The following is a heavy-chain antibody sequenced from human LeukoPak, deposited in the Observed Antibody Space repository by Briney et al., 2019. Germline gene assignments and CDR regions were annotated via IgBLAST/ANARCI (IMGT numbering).Heavy chain of an antibody. V-gene: IGHV1-46*01. D-gene: IGHD2-15*01. CDR2: INPSGGST. Sequence: ASVKVSCKASGGTFSSYAISWVRQAPGQGLEWMGIINPSGGSTSYAQKFQGRVTMTRDTSTSTVYMELSSLRSEDTAVYYCARAGSGGLFWGQGTLVTVSS. J-gene: IGHJ4*02. CDR1: GGTFSSYA. CDR3: ARAGSGGLF.